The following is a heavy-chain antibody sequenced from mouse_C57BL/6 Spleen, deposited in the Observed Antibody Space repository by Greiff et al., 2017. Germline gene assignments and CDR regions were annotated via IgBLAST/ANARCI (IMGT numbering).Heavy chain of an antibody. Sequence: QVQLQQPGAELARPGASVKLSCKASGYTFTSYGISWVKQRTGQGLEWIGEIYPRSGNTYYNEKFKGKATLTADKSSSTAYMEPRSLTSEDSAVYFCARDCYYGGDYAMDYWGQGTSVTVSS. CDR2: IYPRSGNT. D-gene: IGHD2-3*01. CDR1: GYTFTSYG. V-gene: IGHV1-81*01. CDR3: ARDCYYGGDYAMDY. J-gene: IGHJ4*01.